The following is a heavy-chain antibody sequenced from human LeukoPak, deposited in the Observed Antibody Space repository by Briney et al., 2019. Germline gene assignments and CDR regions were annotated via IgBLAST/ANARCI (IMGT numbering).Heavy chain of an antibody. CDR2: ISYDGSNT. CDR3: AKEGDAYCGGDCYRFFDY. CDR1: GFTFNSYG. V-gene: IGHV3-30*18. J-gene: IGHJ4*02. Sequence: GGSLRLSCAASGFTFNSYGMHWVRQAPGKGLEWVAVISYDGSNTYYADSVKGRFTISRDNSKNTLYLQMNSLRAEDTAVYYCAKEGDAYCGGDCYRFFDYWGQGTLVTVSS. D-gene: IGHD2-21*02.